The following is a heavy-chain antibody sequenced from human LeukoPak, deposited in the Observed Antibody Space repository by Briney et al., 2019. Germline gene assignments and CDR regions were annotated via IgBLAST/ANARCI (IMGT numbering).Heavy chain of an antibody. CDR3: AKTRQGSNTFDL. J-gene: IGHJ3*01. V-gene: IGHV4-4*02. CDR1: GGSVSTKNW. D-gene: IGHD2/OR15-2a*01. CDR2: IHLSGTT. Sequence: SETLSLTCAVSGGSVSTKNWWSWVRQAPGRGLEWIGEIHLSGTTNYNPSLTSRVTISIDKSKNQISLKVDSVTAADTAVYYCAKTRQGSNTFDLWGQGTMVIVSS.